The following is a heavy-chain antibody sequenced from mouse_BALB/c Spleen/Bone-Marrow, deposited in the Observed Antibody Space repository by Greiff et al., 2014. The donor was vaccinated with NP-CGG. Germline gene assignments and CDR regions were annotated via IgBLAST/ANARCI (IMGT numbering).Heavy chain of an antibody. J-gene: IGHJ3*01. Sequence: VMLEESGAELAKPGASVKLSCTASGFTFIWASIHWVKRRPGQGLEWIGNIYPASAYTNYNQKFKGKATLTADKSSSTAYMHLSSLTSEDTAVYYCARPQDEMNYWGQGTLVTVSA. CDR2: IYPASAYT. CDR1: GFTFIWAS. CDR3: ARPQDEMNY. V-gene: IGHV1-7*01.